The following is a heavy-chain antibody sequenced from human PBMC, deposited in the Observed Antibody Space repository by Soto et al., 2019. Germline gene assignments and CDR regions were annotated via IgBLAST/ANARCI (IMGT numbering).Heavy chain of an antibody. CDR1: GFTFSSYD. D-gene: IGHD6-19*01. Sequence: EVQLVESGGGLVQPGGSLRLSCAASGFTFSSYDMHWVRQATGKGLEWVSAIGTAGDTYYPGSVKGRFTISRENAKNSLYLQMNSLRAGDTAVYYCARGDPVAGYYYCMDVWGQGTTVTVSS. J-gene: IGHJ6*02. CDR3: ARGDPVAGYYYCMDV. CDR2: IGTAGDT. V-gene: IGHV3-13*01.